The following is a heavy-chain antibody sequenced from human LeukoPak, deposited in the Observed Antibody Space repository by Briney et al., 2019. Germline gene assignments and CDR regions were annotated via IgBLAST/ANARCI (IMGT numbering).Heavy chain of an antibody. CDR2: ISYDGTYE. D-gene: IGHD2-2*01. Sequence: PGGSLRLSCAASGFTFTSYGMHWVRQAPGKGLEWVAVISYDGTYEYYAGSVKGRFTISRDNSKNTLYLQMNSLRAEDTAVYYCARGEFRYCSSTSCYDAFDIWGQGTMVTVSS. CDR1: GFTFTSYG. V-gene: IGHV3-30*03. CDR3: ARGEFRYCSSTSCYDAFDI. J-gene: IGHJ3*02.